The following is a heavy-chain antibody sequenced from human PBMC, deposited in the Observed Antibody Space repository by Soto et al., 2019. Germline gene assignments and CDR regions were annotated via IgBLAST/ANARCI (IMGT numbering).Heavy chain of an antibody. J-gene: IGHJ5*02. Sequence: GGSLRLSCAASGFAFSTDSMNWVRQAPGNGLEWVSYISFSSTTIFYADSVRGRFTISRDNAKNSLYLQMNTLRDEDTAVYYCARDNGMAGSFDPWGQGTLVTVSS. CDR2: ISFSSTTI. CDR3: ARDNGMAGSFDP. D-gene: IGHD2-8*01. CDR1: GFAFSTDS. V-gene: IGHV3-48*02.